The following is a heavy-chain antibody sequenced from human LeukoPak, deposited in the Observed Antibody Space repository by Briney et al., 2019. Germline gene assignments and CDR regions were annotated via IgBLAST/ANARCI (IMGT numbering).Heavy chain of an antibody. V-gene: IGHV1-18*01. CDR3: ARDHSGFHFDY. CDR1: GYTFTSYH. Sequence: ASVKVSCKASGYTFTSYHIAWVRQAPGRGLEWMGWISAYNGIPKYAENLQGRITMTIDTSTSTAYMELRSLRSDDTAVYYCARDHSGFHFDYWGQGTLVTVSS. J-gene: IGHJ4*02. CDR2: ISAYNGIP. D-gene: IGHD3-10*01.